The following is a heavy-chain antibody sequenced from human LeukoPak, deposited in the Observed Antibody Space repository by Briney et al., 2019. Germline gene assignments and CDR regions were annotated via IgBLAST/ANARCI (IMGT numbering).Heavy chain of an antibody. CDR1: GGSIRSSSYY. Sequence: TSSETLYVTCTVSGGSIRSSSYYWGWIRQPPGKCLEWIGSIYYSGSTYYNPSLKSRVTISVDTSKNQFSLKLSSVTAADTAVYFCARGGITMVRGVKDNWFDPWGQGTLVTVSS. J-gene: IGHJ5*02. D-gene: IGHD3-10*01. V-gene: IGHV4-39*01. CDR2: IYYSGST. CDR3: ARGGITMVRGVKDNWFDP.